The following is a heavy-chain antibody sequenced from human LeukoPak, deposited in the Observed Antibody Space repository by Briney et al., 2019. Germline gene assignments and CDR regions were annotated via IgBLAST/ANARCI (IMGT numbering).Heavy chain of an antibody. J-gene: IGHJ4*02. D-gene: IGHD3-22*01. V-gene: IGHV1-24*01. CDR2: FDPEDGET. CDR1: GYTLTELS. Sequence: ASVKVSCKVSGYTLTELSMHWVRQAPGKGLEWMGGFDPEDGETIYAQKFQGRVTMTEDTSTDTAYMELSSLRSEDTAVYYCATGLTYYYDSSGYIDWGQGTLVTVSS. CDR3: ATGLTYYYDSSGYID.